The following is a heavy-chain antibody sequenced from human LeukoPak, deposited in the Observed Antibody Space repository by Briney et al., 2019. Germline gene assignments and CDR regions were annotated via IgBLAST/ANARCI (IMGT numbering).Heavy chain of an antibody. V-gene: IGHV1-18*01. D-gene: IGHD6-13*01. CDR2: ISAYNGNT. CDR3: ARDLWRIAAAGKPDWFDP. CDR1: GYTFTSYG. Sequence: ASVKVSCKAPGYTFTSYGISWVRQAPGQGLEWMGWISAYNGNTNYAQKLQGRVTMTTDTSTSTAYMELRSLRSDDTAVYYCARDLWRIAAAGKPDWFDPWGQGTLVTVSS. J-gene: IGHJ5*02.